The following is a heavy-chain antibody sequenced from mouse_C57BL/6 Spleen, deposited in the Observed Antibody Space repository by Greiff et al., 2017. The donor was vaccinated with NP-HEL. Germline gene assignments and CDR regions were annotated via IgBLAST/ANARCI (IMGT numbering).Heavy chain of an antibody. D-gene: IGHD2-14*01. J-gene: IGHJ3*01. V-gene: IGHV1-55*01. CDR1: GYTFTSYW. Sequence: QVQLQQPGAELVKPGASVKMSCKASGYTFTSYWITWVKQRPGQGLEWIGDIYPGSGSTNYTEKFTSKATLTVAPSSSKAYMQLSSLTSEDSAVYYCARSGEYDEGFAYWGQGTLVTVSA. CDR3: ARSGEYDEGFAY. CDR2: IYPGSGST.